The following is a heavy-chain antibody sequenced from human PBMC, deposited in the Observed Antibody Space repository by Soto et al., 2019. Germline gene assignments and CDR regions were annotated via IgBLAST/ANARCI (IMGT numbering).Heavy chain of an antibody. CDR2: TYYNSRWYS. CDR1: GDSVSSTRAA. Sequence: SQTLSLTCAISGDSVSSTRAAWNWIRQSPSRGLEWLGRTYYNSRWYSDYALSVKGRITINPDTSKNHFSLQLNSVTPEDTAVYYCARSHDWFDPWGQGTLVTVSS. V-gene: IGHV6-1*01. CDR3: ARSHDWFDP. J-gene: IGHJ5*02.